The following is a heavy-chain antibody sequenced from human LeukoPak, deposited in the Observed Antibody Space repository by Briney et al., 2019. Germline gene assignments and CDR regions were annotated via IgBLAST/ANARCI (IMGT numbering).Heavy chain of an antibody. CDR3: ALDKQGTPSFNTETRLDS. CDR2: IKQDGTEK. D-gene: IGHD2-15*01. V-gene: IGHV3-7*01. J-gene: IGHJ4*02. CDR1: GFIFSSYW. Sequence: GGSLRLSCAASGFIFSSYWMSWVRQAPGKGLEWVANIKQDGTEKYSVDSVKGRFTISRDNAKNSLYLLMNSLRVEDTAVYYCALDKQGTPSFNTETRLDSWGQGTLVTDPS.